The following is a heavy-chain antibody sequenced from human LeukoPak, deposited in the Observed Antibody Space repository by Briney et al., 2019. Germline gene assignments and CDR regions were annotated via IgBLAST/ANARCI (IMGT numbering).Heavy chain of an antibody. CDR2: ISSSSSYI. CDR1: GFTFSSYS. J-gene: IGHJ4*02. Sequence: PGGSLRLSCAASGFTFSSYSMNWVRQAPGKGLEWVSSISSSSSYIYYADSVKGRFTISRDNAKNSLYLQMNSLRAEDTAVYYCARWSGERVTPYYFDYWGQGTLVTVSS. CDR3: ARWSGERVTPYYFDY. V-gene: IGHV3-21*01. D-gene: IGHD4-23*01.